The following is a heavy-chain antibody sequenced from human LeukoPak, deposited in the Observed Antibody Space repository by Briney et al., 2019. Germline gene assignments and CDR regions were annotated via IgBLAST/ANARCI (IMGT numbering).Heavy chain of an antibody. V-gene: IGHV4-59*08. J-gene: IGHJ4*02. CDR2: IYSSGST. CDR1: GASIRKFF. Sequence: SETLSLTCTVSGASIRKFFWNWVRQPPAKGLEWIGYIYSSGSTTYNPSLKSRVTISVDTSSNQFFLNPRSVTAADTAVYYCARGTAPDTHWGQGALVTVSS. D-gene: IGHD6-13*01. CDR3: ARGTAPDTH.